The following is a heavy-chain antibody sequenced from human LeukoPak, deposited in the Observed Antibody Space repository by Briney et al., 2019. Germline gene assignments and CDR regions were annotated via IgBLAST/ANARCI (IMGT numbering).Heavy chain of an antibody. J-gene: IGHJ5*02. Sequence: GGSLRLSCAASGFTFSDSDMSWVRQAPGKGLEWVSGISGSGDRTYNADSVKGRFAISRDNSKNTLYLQMNSLRAEDTAVYYCANGNWNDDWGQGTPVTVSS. CDR3: ANGNWNDD. V-gene: IGHV3-23*01. CDR1: GFTFSDSD. CDR2: ISGSGDRT.